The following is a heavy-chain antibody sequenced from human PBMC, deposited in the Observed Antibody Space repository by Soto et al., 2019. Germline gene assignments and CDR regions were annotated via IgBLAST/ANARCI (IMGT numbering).Heavy chain of an antibody. CDR1: VGSLSCYY. D-gene: IGHD2-8*02. CDR2: INHSGST. V-gene: IGHV4-34*01. Sequence: SETLSLTCAVYVGSLSCYYWTWIRQPPGTWLEWIGEINHSGSTKXXPSLKSRVXISVETSKNQFXLKLTXFTSADTAVYYCARDKITGLFDYCGQGTLVTVSX. J-gene: IGHJ4*02. CDR3: ARDKITGLFDY.